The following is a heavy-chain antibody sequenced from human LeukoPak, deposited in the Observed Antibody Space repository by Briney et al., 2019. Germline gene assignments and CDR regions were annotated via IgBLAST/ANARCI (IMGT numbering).Heavy chain of an antibody. D-gene: IGHD5-12*01. CDR1: GFTFSSYA. CDR3: AKSRVGYDY. V-gene: IGHV3-23*01. CDR2: ISGSGGDT. J-gene: IGHJ4*02. Sequence: GGSLRLSCAASGFTFSSYAMSWVRQAPGKGLEWVSVISGSGGDTDYADSVKGRFTISRDNSKNTLYLQMNSLRAEDTAIFYCAKSRVGYDYWGQGTLVTVSS.